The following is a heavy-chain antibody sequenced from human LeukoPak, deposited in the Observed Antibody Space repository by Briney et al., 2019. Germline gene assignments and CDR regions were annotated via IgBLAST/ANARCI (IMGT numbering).Heavy chain of an antibody. Sequence: GGSLRLSCAASGFTFSSYWMSWVRQAPGKGLEWVANIKQDGSEKYYVDSVKGRFTISRDNAKNSLYVQMNSLRAEDTAIYYCAREVYPGYYDSWSGYYMDVWGKGTTVTVSS. J-gene: IGHJ6*03. CDR1: GFTFSSYW. V-gene: IGHV3-7*01. CDR3: AREVYPGYYDSWSGYYMDV. CDR2: IKQDGSEK. D-gene: IGHD3-3*01.